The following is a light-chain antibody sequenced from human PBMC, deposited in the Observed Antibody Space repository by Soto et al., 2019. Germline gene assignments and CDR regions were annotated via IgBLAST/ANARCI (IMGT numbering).Light chain of an antibody. CDR3: QQTYSTPRT. J-gene: IGKJ3*01. V-gene: IGKV1-39*01. CDR1: QSITIS. Sequence: DIQMTQSPSSLSASVGDRVTITCRASQSITISLNWYQQKPGKAPKLLIYAASNLHRGVPSRFSGSGSGTDFTLTISSLQPEDFATYYCQQTYSTPRTFGTGTKVDIK. CDR2: AAS.